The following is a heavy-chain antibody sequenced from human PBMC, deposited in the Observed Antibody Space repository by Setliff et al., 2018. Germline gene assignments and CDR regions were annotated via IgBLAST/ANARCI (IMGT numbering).Heavy chain of an antibody. D-gene: IGHD4-4*01. J-gene: IGHJ4*02. CDR1: GFTFSTYS. CDR3: ARRGTTAFDF. Sequence: GGSLRLSCAASGFTFSTYSMIWVRQAPGTGLEWVSYISSGSISTTHYADSVRGRFTVSRDNAKNTLYLEMNNLRAEDSAVYYCARRGTTAFDFWGLGTLVTVSS. V-gene: IGHV3-48*01. CDR2: ISSGSISTT.